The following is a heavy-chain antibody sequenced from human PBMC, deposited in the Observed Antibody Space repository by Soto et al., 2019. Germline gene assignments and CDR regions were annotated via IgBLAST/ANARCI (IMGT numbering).Heavy chain of an antibody. CDR3: ARVPPSFASGSEVAGTDPYFQH. Sequence: QVQLVQSGAEVKKPGSSVKVSCKASGGTFSSYAISWVRQAPGQGLEWMGGIIPIFGTANYAQKFQGGVTITADESTSTVYVELSSMRSEDTAVYYCARVPPSFASGSEVAGTDPYFQHWGQGTLVTVSS. J-gene: IGHJ1*01. CDR2: IIPIFGTA. D-gene: IGHD6-19*01. CDR1: GGTFSSYA. V-gene: IGHV1-69*01.